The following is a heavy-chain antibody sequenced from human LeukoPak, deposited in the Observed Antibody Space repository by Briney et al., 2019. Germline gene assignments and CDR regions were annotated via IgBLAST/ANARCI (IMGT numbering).Heavy chain of an antibody. Sequence: GESLKISCMGSGYSFTTYWIDWVRQVPGKGLEWMGLIQPADSQTRYSPSFQGQVTISADKSITTAYLQWSSLKASDTAMYYCARRPYSTSPGAFDIWGQGTMVTVSS. CDR1: GYSFTTYW. CDR3: ARRPYSTSPGAFDI. CDR2: IQPADSQT. J-gene: IGHJ3*02. D-gene: IGHD6-13*01. V-gene: IGHV5-51*01.